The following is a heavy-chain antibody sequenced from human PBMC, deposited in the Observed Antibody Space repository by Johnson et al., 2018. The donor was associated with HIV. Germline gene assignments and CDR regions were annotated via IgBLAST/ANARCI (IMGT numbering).Heavy chain of an antibody. D-gene: IGHD3-22*01. Sequence: QVQLVESGGGVVQPGRSLRLSCAASGFTFSSYGMHWVRQAPGKGLEWVAVIWYDGSNNYYADSVKGRFTISIDNSKNTLYLQMNSLRAEDTAVYYCARDLAMIVVAYAFDIWGQGTMVTVSS. J-gene: IGHJ3*02. CDR1: GFTFSSYG. CDR2: IWYDGSNN. CDR3: ARDLAMIVVAYAFDI. V-gene: IGHV3-33*01.